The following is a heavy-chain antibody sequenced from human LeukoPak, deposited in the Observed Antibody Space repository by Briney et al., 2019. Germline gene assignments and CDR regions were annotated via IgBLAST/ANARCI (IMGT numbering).Heavy chain of an antibody. J-gene: IGHJ4*02. Sequence: SVTVSCKASGGTFSSYTISWVRQAPGQGLEWMGRIIPILGIANYAQKFQDRVTITADKSTSTAYMELSSLRSEDTAVYYCARDSGREPDNYWGQGTLVTVSS. CDR2: IIPILGIA. D-gene: IGHD3-10*01. V-gene: IGHV1-69*04. CDR3: ARDSGREPDNY. CDR1: GGTFSSYT.